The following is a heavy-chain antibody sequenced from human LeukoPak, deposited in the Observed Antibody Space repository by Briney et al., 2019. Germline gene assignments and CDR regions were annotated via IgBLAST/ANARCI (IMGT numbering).Heavy chain of an antibody. CDR1: GFTFSSYG. CDR3: AELGITMIGGV. CDR2: IRYDGRNK. V-gene: IGHV3-30*02. J-gene: IGHJ6*04. Sequence: GGSLRLSCAASGFTFSSYGMNWVRQAPGKGLEWVAFIRYDGRNKYYADSVKGRYTISRDNSKNTLYLQMNSLRAEDTAVYYCAELGITMIGGVWGKGTTVTISS. D-gene: IGHD3-10*02.